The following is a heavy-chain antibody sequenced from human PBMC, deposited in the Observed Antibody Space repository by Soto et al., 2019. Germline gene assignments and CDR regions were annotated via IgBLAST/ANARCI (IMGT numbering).Heavy chain of an antibody. D-gene: IGHD2-2*01. CDR2: TYYSGST. Sequence: PSETLSLTCTVSGGSLSSGSYYWSWIRQPPGKGLEWIGYTYYSGSTTYNPSLKSRVTISVDTSKNQFSLNLTSVTAADTAMYYCVRDVKFGATCSYGFGYWGQGTPVTVSS. CDR3: VRDVKFGATCSYGFGY. J-gene: IGHJ4*02. CDR1: GGSLSSGSYY. V-gene: IGHV4-61*01.